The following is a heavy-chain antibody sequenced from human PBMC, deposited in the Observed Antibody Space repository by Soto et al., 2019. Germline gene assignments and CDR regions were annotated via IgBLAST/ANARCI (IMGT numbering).Heavy chain of an antibody. CDR1: GYTFTSYA. CDR2: INAGNGNT. J-gene: IGHJ4*02. CDR3: ARERIAVAGIPFDY. Sequence: ASVKVSCKASGYTFTSYAMHWVRQAPGQRLEWMGWINAGNGNTKYSQKFQGRVTITRDTSASTAYMELSSLRSEDTAVYYCARERIAVAGIPFDYWGQGTLVTVSS. V-gene: IGHV1-3*01. D-gene: IGHD6-19*01.